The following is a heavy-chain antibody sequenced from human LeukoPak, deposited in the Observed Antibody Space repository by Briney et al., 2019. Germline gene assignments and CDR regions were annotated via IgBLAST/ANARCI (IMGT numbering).Heavy chain of an antibody. CDR3: ARVLGYSWIQDYMDV. Sequence: PSETLSLTCTVSGYSISKTYYWGWIRQPPGKGLEWMGTMHQSGSTYYNPSLKSRVTISVDTSKNQFSLKVSSVTAADTAVYYCARVLGYSWIQDYMDVWGKGTTVTVSS. J-gene: IGHJ6*03. V-gene: IGHV4-38-2*02. CDR2: MHQSGST. CDR1: GYSISKTYY. D-gene: IGHD5-18*01.